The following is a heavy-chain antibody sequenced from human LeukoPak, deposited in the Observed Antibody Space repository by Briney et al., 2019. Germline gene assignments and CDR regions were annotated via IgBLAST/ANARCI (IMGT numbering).Heavy chain of an antibody. V-gene: IGHV1-69*06. Sequence: SVKVSCKTNGGTFSDYTIHWVRQAPGQGLDWMGGITSMYGTSNYAQKFQGRLTIAADKSTNTVHMDLSSLRSEDTAIYYCARDNAGLYDAFDLWGLGTLVTVSS. D-gene: IGHD5/OR15-5a*01. CDR3: ARDNAGLYDAFDL. J-gene: IGHJ4*02. CDR1: GGTFSDYT. CDR2: ITSMYGTS.